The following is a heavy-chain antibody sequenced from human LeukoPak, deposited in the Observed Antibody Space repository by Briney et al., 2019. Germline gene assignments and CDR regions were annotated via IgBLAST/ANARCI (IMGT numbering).Heavy chain of an antibody. CDR1: GGSISSGDYY. V-gene: IGHV4-30-4*01. CDR3: AQRVVGATPFDY. Sequence: SETLSLTCTLSGGSISSGDYYWSWIRQPPGKGLEWFEYIYYSESTYYNPSLKTRVTISVAPSQHQFSLKLSSVTAADTAVYYCAQRVVGATPFDYWGQGTLVTVSS. CDR2: IYYSEST. D-gene: IGHD1-26*01. J-gene: IGHJ4*02.